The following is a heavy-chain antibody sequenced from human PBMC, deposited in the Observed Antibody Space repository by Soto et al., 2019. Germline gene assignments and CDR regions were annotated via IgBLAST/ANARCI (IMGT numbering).Heavy chain of an antibody. CDR3: ARGTVTNSYYYYYYGMDV. CDR2: INAGNGNT. D-gene: IGHD4-17*01. V-gene: IGHV1-3*01. CDR1: GYTFTSYA. J-gene: IGHJ6*02. Sequence: QVQLVQSGAEVKKPGASVKVSCKASGYTFTSYAMHWVRQAPGQRLEWMGCINAGNGNTKYSQKFQGRVTITSDTSASTAYMEMSSLRSEDTAVYYCARGTVTNSYYYYYYGMDVWGQGTTVTVSS.